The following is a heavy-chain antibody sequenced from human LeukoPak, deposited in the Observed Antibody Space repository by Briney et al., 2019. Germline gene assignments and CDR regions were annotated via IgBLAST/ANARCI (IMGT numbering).Heavy chain of an antibody. V-gene: IGHV3-23*01. J-gene: IGHJ4*02. D-gene: IGHD3-10*01. CDR1: GFTFSSYA. Sequence: GGSLRLSCAASGFTFSSYAMSWVRQAPGKGLEWVPAISGSGGSTYYADSVKGRFTISRDNSKNTLYLQMNSLRAEDTAVYYCASGGYLDYFDYWGQGTLVTVSS. CDR2: ISGSGGST. CDR3: ASGGYLDYFDY.